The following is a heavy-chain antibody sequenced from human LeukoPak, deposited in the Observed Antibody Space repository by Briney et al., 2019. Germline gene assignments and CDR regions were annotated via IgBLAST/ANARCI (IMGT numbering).Heavy chain of an antibody. D-gene: IGHD7-27*01. CDR1: GYSISSGYF. J-gene: IGHJ4*02. V-gene: IGHV4-38-2*02. Sequence: SSETLSLTCTVSGYSISSGYFWGWIRQPPGKGLEWIGSIYHSGSTFYNPSLESRVTISVDTSKNQFSLKLSSVTAADTAVYFCAQDATTGDLKSWGQGTLVTVSS. CDR3: AQDATTGDLKS. CDR2: IYHSGST.